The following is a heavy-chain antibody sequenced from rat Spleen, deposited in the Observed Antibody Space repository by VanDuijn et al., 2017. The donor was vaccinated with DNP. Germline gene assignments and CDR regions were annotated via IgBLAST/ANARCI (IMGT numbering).Heavy chain of an antibody. Sequence: EVQLVESGGGLVQPGRSLKLSCAASGFTFSNYDMAWVRQAPTKGLEWVASISTSGGSTYYRDSVKGRFTVSRDKAKSTLYLQMDSLRSEDTATYYCARQDYDYFDYWGQGVMVTVSS. D-gene: IGHD1-7*01. V-gene: IGHV5-25*01. CDR3: ARQDYDYFDY. CDR2: ISTSGGST. J-gene: IGHJ2*01. CDR1: GFTFSNYD.